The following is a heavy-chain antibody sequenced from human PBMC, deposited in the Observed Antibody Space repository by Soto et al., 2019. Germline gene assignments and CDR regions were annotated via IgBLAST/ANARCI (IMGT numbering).Heavy chain of an antibody. CDR1: GGSISSYY. V-gene: IGHV4-59*01. D-gene: IGHD2-21*02. CDR2: IYYSGST. J-gene: IGHJ4*02. CDR3: ARSLQTSINRFDY. Sequence: KTSETLSLTCTVSGGSISSYYWSLIRQPPGKGLEWIGYIYYSGSTNYNPSLKSRVTISVDTSKNKFSLKLSSVTAAETAVYYCARSLQTSINRFDYWGQGTMVTVSS.